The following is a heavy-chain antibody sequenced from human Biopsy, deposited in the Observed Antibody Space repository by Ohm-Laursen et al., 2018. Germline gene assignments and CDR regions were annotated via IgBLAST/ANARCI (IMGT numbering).Heavy chain of an antibody. CDR1: GYTFAGYY. D-gene: IGHD3-9*01. V-gene: IGHV1-2*02. CDR3: ARVPAYPSIDGYYGLDL. Sequence: GASVKVSCTASGYTFAGYYLHWVRQAPGHGLEWMGWINTNSGNANYAQSFQGRLTVTRDTSISTAYLELTSLTFDDTAIYYCARVPAYPSIDGYYGLDLWGQGTTVIVSS. CDR2: INTNSGNA. J-gene: IGHJ6*02.